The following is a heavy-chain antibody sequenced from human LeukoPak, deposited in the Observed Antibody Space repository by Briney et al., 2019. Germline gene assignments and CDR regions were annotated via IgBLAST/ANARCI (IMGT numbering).Heavy chain of an antibody. CDR1: GGTFSSYA. CDR3: ARAPPLAYCGGDCYSDAFDI. D-gene: IGHD2-21*02. Sequence: GAPVKVSCKASGGTFSSYAISWVRQAPGQGLEWMGGIIPIFGTANYAQKFQGRVTITADESTSTAYMELSSLRSEDTAVYYCARAPPLAYCGGDCYSDAFDIWGQGTMVTVSS. J-gene: IGHJ3*02. CDR2: IIPIFGTA. V-gene: IGHV1-69*13.